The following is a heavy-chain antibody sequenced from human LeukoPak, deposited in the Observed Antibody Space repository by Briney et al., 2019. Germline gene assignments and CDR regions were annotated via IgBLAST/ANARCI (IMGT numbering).Heavy chain of an antibody. CDR2: IIPIFGTA. CDR3: AREANRINAFDI. CDR1: GGTFSSYA. J-gene: IGHJ3*02. D-gene: IGHD2-15*01. Sequence: ASVKVSCKASGGTFSSYAISWVRQAPGQGLEWMGGIIPIFGTANYAQKFQGRVTITTDESTSTAYMELSSLRSEDTAVYYCAREANRINAFDIWGQGTMVTVSS. V-gene: IGHV1-69*05.